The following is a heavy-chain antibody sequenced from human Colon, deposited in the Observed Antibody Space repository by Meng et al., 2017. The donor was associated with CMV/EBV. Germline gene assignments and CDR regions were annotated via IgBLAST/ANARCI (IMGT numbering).Heavy chain of an antibody. CDR3: ARDFAQPGYCSGTSCPSDY. V-gene: IGHV3-74*01. Sequence: GESLKISCAASGFTFSSYWMHWVRQAPGKGLVWVSRINSDGSSTSYADSVKGRFTISRDNAKNTLYLQMNSLRAEDTAVYYCARDFAQPGYCSGTSCPSDYWGQGTLVTVSS. J-gene: IGHJ4*02. CDR2: INSDGSST. CDR1: GFTFSSYW. D-gene: IGHD2-2*01.